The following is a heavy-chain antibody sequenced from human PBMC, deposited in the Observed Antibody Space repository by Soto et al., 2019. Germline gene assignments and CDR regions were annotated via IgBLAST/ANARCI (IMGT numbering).Heavy chain of an antibody. Sequence: GGSLRLSCAASGFSFSNYYMHWVRQAPGKGLVWVSRVNSDESSTTYADSVKGRFTISRDNAKKTLYLQMNSLRVEDTAVYYCAREGDGTTGYYQDYWGHGTLVTVSS. V-gene: IGHV3-74*03. CDR2: VNSDESST. CDR1: GFSFSNYY. CDR3: AREGDGTTGYYQDY. D-gene: IGHD3-22*01. J-gene: IGHJ4*01.